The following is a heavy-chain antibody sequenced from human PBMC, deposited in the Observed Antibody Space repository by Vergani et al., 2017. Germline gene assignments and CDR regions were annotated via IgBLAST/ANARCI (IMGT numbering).Heavy chain of an antibody. Sequence: QLQLQESGPGLVKPSETLSLTCTVSGGSISSSSYYWGWIRQPPGKGLEWIGSIYYSGSTSYNPSLKSRVTISVDTSKTQFSLKLSSVTAADTAVHYCARGHYDILTGPNWFDPWGQGTLVTVSS. CDR3: ARGHYDILTGPNWFDP. J-gene: IGHJ5*02. CDR1: GGSISSSSYY. V-gene: IGHV4-39*07. D-gene: IGHD3-9*01. CDR2: IYYSGST.